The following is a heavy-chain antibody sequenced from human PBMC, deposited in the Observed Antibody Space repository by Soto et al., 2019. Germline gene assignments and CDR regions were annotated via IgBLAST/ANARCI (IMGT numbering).Heavy chain of an antibody. D-gene: IGHD6-6*01. CDR2: IIPIFGTA. CDR1: GGTFSSYA. CDR3: ARGTFIAARPYYFDY. J-gene: IGHJ4*02. Sequence: SVKVSCKASGGTFSSYAISWVRQAPGQGLEWMGGIIPIFGTANYAQKFQGRVTITTDKSTSTAYMELSSLRSEDTAVYYCARGTFIAARPYYFDYWGQGTLVTVSS. V-gene: IGHV1-69*05.